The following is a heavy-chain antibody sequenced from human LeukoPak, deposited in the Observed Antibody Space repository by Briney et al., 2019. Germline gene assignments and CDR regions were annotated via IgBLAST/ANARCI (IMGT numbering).Heavy chain of an antibody. Sequence: SETLSLTCTVSGVSISNSYFYWAWIRQPPGKGLELIGYVHHTGSTFHNSSLKSRVTISADTSQNQFSLSLTSVTAADTAVYYCATLGLLRGAGFNLATHFDYWGQGTLVAVSS. CDR2: VHHTGST. V-gene: IGHV4-39*01. CDR1: GVSISNSYFY. CDR3: ATLGLLRGAGFNLATHFDY. D-gene: IGHD1-26*01. J-gene: IGHJ4*02.